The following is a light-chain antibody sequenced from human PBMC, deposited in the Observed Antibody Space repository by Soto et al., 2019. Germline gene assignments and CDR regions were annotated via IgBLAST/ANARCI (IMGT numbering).Light chain of an antibody. CDR1: QAINTA. V-gene: IGKV1-13*02. CDR2: DAS. CDR3: QQFNGFPLT. Sequence: AIHLTQSPPSLSASVGDKVTITCRSSQAINTALAWYQEKPGKTPDLLMYDASRLINGVPSRFSGSGSGTDFTLTISSLQPEDFAIYYCQQFNGFPLTFGGGTKVAI. J-gene: IGKJ4*01.